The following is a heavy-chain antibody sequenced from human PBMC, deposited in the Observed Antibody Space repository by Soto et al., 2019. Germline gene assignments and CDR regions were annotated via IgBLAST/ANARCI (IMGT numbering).Heavy chain of an antibody. V-gene: IGHV3-48*03. Sequence: EVQLVESGGGLVQLGGSLRLSCAASGFSFSAHDLNWVRQAPGKGLEWISYIDPSGNTMHYADSVKGRFTISRDNAKNSRYLQMNSLRAEETAVYYCARDTPGVEEFDYWGQGTLVTVSS. CDR1: GFSFSAHD. J-gene: IGHJ4*02. CDR2: IDPSGNTM. CDR3: ARDTPGVEEFDY. D-gene: IGHD2-15*01.